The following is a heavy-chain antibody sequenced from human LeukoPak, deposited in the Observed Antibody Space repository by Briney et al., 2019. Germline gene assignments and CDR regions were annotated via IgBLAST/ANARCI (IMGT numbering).Heavy chain of an antibody. J-gene: IGHJ4*02. CDR2: INPNSGGT. V-gene: IGHV1-2*02. D-gene: IGHD5-24*01. Sequence: ASVKVSCKASGYTFTSYGISWVRQAPGQGLEWMGWINPNSGGTNYAQKFQGRVTMTRDTSISTAYMELSRLRSDDTAVYYCARDSRGGYKPPLRYWGQGTLVTVSS. CDR3: ARDSRGGYKPPLRY. CDR1: GYTFTSYG.